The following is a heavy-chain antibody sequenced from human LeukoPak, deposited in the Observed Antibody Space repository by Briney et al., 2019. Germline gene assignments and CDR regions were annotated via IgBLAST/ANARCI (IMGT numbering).Heavy chain of an antibody. D-gene: IGHD4-17*01. CDR2: ISGSGSYT. Sequence: PGGSLRLSCAASGFTVSSNYMSWVRQAPGKGLEWVSAISGSGSYTYYADSVKGRFTISRDNSKNTLYLQMNSLRAEDTAVYYCAKAPGGYGDYGSHYFDYWGQGTLVTVSS. CDR3: AKAPGGYGDYGSHYFDY. J-gene: IGHJ4*02. V-gene: IGHV3-23*01. CDR1: GFTVSSNY.